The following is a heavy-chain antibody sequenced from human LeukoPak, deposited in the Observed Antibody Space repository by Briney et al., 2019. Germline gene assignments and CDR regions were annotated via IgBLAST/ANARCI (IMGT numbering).Heavy chain of an antibody. CDR2: ISGDGGTT. CDR1: GFTFSGYA. J-gene: IGHJ4*02. D-gene: IGHD6-19*01. CDR3: AKRDHHGWFFFDY. V-gene: IGHV3-23*01. Sequence: GGSLRLSCAASGFTFSGYAMGWVRQAPGVGLEWVSEISGDGGTTFYADSVKGRFTISRDNSENTLYLQMNSLRADDTAVYYCAKRDHHGWFFFDYWGRGNLVAVSS.